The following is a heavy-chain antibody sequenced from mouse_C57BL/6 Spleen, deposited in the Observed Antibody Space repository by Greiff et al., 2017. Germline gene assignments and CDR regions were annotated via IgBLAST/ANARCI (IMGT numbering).Heavy chain of an antibody. J-gene: IGHJ2*01. CDR1: GYTFTSYW. D-gene: IGHD2-3*01. Sequence: VQLQQPGAELVRPGSSVKLSCKASGYTFTSYWMDWVKQRPGQGLEWIGNIYPSDSETHYNQKFKDKATLTVDKSSSTAYMQLSSLTSEDSAVYYCARSGLLRYFDYWGQGTTLTVSS. CDR3: ARSGLLRYFDY. V-gene: IGHV1-61*01. CDR2: IYPSDSET.